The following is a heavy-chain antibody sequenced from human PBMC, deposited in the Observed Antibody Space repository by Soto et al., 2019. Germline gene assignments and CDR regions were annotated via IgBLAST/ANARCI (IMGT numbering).Heavy chain of an antibody. CDR1: GGSISSYY. CDR2: IYYSGST. Sequence: QVQLQESGPGLVKPSETLTLTCSVSGGSISSYYWSWIWQPPGTGLEWMGYIYYSGSTNYNPTLKTRLSLSGDTSNNQYSLKLSSATAPDTAVYYCARHPNYYSGSGSSYYDYCYGIYVWGQGTTVTVTS. J-gene: IGHJ6*02. CDR3: ARHPNYYSGSGSSYYDYCYGIYV. V-gene: IGHV4-59*08. D-gene: IGHD3-10*01.